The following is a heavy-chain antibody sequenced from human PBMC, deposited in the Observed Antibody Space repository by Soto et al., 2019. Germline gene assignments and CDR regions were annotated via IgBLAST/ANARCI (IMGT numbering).Heavy chain of an antibody. CDR1: GGSISSYY. J-gene: IGHJ5*02. CDR3: ERGPVIRFGELLYCFDP. D-gene: IGHD3-10*01. V-gene: IGHV4-59*01. Sequence: SETLSLTCTVSGGSISSYYWSWIRQPPGKGLEWIGYIYYSGSANYNPSLKSRVTISVDTSKNQFSLKLSSVTAADTAVYYCERGPVIRFGELLYCFDPWGQGTLVTVS. CDR2: IYYSGSA.